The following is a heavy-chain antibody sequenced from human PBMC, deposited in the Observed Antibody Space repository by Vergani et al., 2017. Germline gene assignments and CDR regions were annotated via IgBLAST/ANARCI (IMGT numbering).Heavy chain of an antibody. CDR2: IIPIFGTA. V-gene: IGHV1-69*12. CDR1: GGTFSSYA. CDR3: ARAAYYDFWSGYSNHFDY. J-gene: IGHJ4*02. D-gene: IGHD3-3*01. Sequence: QVQLVQSGAEVKKPGSSVKVSCKASGGTFSSYAISWVRQAPGQGLEWMGGIIPIFGTANYAQKFQGRVTITADESTSTAYMELSSLRSEDTAVYYCARAAYYDFWSGYSNHFDYWGQGTLVTVSS.